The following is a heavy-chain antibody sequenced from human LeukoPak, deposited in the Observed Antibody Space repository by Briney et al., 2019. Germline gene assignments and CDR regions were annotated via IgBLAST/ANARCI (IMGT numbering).Heavy chain of an antibody. Sequence: PGGSLRLSCAASGFTFSDYYMSWIRQAPGKGLEWVSYISSSGSTIYYADSVKGRFTISRDNAKNSLYLQMNSLRAEDTAVYYCARAPVSAAINPLDYWGQGTLVTVSS. CDR2: ISSSGSTI. J-gene: IGHJ4*02. CDR3: ARAPVSAAINPLDY. CDR1: GFTFSDYY. V-gene: IGHV3-11*01. D-gene: IGHD2-2*01.